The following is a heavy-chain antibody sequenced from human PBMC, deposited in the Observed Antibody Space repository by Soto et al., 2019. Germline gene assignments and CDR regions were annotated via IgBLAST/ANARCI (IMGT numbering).Heavy chain of an antibody. Sequence: QVQLVQSGAEVKKPGASVKVSCKASGYTFTSYDISWVRQATGQGLEWMGWMNPNSGNTVYAQKFQGRVTMTRNTSISTAYTELSSLRSEDTAVYSCARDKVVGATGNWGQGTLVTVSS. CDR2: MNPNSGNT. J-gene: IGHJ4*02. V-gene: IGHV1-8*01. CDR3: ARDKVVGATGN. CDR1: GYTFTSYD. D-gene: IGHD1-1*01.